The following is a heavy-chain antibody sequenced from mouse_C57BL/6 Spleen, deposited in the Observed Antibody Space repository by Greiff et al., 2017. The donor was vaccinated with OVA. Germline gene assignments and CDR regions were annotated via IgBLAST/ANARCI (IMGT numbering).Heavy chain of an antibody. V-gene: IGHV14-4*01. CDR3: TTIITTVVGLDY. J-gene: IGHJ2*01. D-gene: IGHD1-1*01. CDR1: GFNIKDDY. CDR2: IDPENGDT. Sequence: EVKLMESGAELVRPGASVKLSCTASGFNIKDDYMHWVKQRPEQGLEWIGWIDPENGDTEYASKFQGKATITADTSSNTAYLQLSSLTSEDTAVYYCTTIITTVVGLDYWGQGTTLTVSS.